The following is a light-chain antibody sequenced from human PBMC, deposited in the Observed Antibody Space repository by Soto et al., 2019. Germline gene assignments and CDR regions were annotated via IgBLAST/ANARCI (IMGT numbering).Light chain of an antibody. J-gene: IGLJ2*01. Sequence: QAVVTQEPSLTVSPGGTVTLTCGSSTGAVTSNHHPYWFQQKAGQDPRTLIYDTSNKHSWTPARFSGSLLGDKAALTLSGAQPEDEAQYHCLLSYNAARVFGGGTKLTVL. CDR1: TGAVTSNHH. CDR3: LLSYNAARV. CDR2: DTS. V-gene: IGLV7-46*01.